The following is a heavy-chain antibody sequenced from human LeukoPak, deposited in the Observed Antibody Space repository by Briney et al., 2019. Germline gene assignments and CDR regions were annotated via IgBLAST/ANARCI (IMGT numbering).Heavy chain of an antibody. V-gene: IGHV1-2*06. CDR2: INPNSGGT. D-gene: IGHD5-12*01. CDR3: ARDEGGYSGYADY. CDR1: GYTFTGYY. J-gene: IGHJ4*02. Sequence: GASVKVSCKASGYTFTGYYMHWVRQAPGQGLEWMGRINPNSGGTNYAQKFQGGVTMTRDTSISTAYMELSRLRSDDTAVYYCARDEGGYSGYADYWGQGTLVTVSS.